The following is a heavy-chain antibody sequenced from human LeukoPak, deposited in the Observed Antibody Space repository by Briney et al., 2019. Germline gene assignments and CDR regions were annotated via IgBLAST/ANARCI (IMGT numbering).Heavy chain of an antibody. CDR3: ARAAEPYCSGGSCFFTEDC. Sequence: ASVKVSCKASGGTFSSYAISWVRQAPGQGLEWMGGIIPIFGTANYAQKFQGRVTITADESTSTAYMELSSLRSEDTAVYYCARAAEPYCSGGSCFFTEDCWGQGTLATVSS. V-gene: IGHV1-69*13. J-gene: IGHJ4*02. CDR2: IIPIFGTA. D-gene: IGHD2-15*01. CDR1: GGTFSSYA.